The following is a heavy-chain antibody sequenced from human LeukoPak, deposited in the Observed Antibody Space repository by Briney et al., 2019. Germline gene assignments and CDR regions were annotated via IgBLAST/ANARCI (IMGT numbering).Heavy chain of an antibody. CDR3: VKDSIERNGVYDAFDV. V-gene: IGHV3-23*01. D-gene: IGHD2-8*01. CDR1: GFTFTDFA. Sequence: GGSLRLSCVASGFTFTDFAMSCVRLVPGKGPGGVSHIGGGGVDREYEESVKGRFTVSRDNSRNSLYLQMNSLRGEDTAIYHCVKDSIERNGVYDAFDVWGQGTKVTVAS. CDR2: IGGGGVDR. J-gene: IGHJ3*01.